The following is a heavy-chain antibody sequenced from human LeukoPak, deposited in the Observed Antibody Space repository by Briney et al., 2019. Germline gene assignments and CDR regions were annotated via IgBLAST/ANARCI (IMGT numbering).Heavy chain of an antibody. CDR1: GFILSNYE. V-gene: IGHV3-48*03. CDR3: ARDDDYYDSSGYYYDYFDY. CDR2: ITNNNGAM. D-gene: IGHD3-22*01. J-gene: IGHJ4*02. Sequence: GGSLRLSCAASGFILSNYEMNWVRQAPGKGLEWISYITNNNGAMFYAGSVEGRLTIFRDNAKNSLYVQMNSLRAEDTAVYYCARDDDYYDSSGYYYDYFDYWGQGTLVTVSS.